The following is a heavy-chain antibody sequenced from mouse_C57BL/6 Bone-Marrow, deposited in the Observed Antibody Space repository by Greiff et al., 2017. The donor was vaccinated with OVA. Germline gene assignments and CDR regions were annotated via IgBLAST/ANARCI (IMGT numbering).Heavy chain of an antibody. CDR1: GYTFTSYW. CDR3: ARTFITTVVPYEGDY. V-gene: IGHV1-62-3*01. Sequence: QVQLQQSGAELVKPGASVKLSCKASGYTFTSYWMHWVKQRPGRGLEWIGRIDPNSGGTKYNEKFKSKATLTVDKPSSTAYMQLSSLTSEDSAVYFCARTFITTVVPYEGDYWGQGTTLTVSS. CDR2: IDPNSGGT. J-gene: IGHJ2*01. D-gene: IGHD1-1*01.